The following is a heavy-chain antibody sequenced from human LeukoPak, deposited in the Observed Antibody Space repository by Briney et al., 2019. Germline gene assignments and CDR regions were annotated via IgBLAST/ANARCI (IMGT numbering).Heavy chain of an antibody. CDR2: INSDGSST. Sequence: GGSLRLSCAASRFTFSSYWMHWVRQAPGKGLVWVSRINSDGSSTNYADSVKGRFTISRDNAKNTLYLQMNSLRAEDTAVYYCARERRAVYCSGGSCYGWFDYWGQGTLVTVSS. CDR1: RFTFSSYW. V-gene: IGHV3-74*01. CDR3: ARERRAVYCSGGSCYGWFDY. J-gene: IGHJ4*02. D-gene: IGHD2-15*01.